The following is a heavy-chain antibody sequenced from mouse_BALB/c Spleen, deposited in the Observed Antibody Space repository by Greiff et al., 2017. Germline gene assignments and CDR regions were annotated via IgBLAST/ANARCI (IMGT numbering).Heavy chain of an antibody. Sequence: VQLQQSGAELAKPGASVKISCKASGYAFSSSWMNWVKQRPGQGLEWIGRIYPGDGDTNYNGKFKGKATLTADKSSSTAYMQLSSLTSVDSAVYFCARSIGLRPFAYWGQGTLVTVSA. CDR3: ARSIGLRPFAY. CDR2: IYPGDGDT. J-gene: IGHJ3*01. D-gene: IGHD1-1*01. V-gene: IGHV1-80*01. CDR1: GYAFSSSW.